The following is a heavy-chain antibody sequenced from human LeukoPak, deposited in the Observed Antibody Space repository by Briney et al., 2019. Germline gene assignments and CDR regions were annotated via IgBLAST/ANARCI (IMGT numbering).Heavy chain of an antibody. J-gene: IGHJ4*02. V-gene: IGHV1-18*04. CDR2: ISAYNGNT. Sequence: ASVKVSCKASGYTFTSYGISWVRQAPGQGLEWMGWISAYNGNTNYAQKLQGRVTMTTDTSTSTAYMELRSLRSDDTAVYYCARAYSSGWSSRWYFDCWGQGTLVTVSS. CDR1: GYTFTSYG. D-gene: IGHD6-19*01. CDR3: ARAYSSGWSSRWYFDC.